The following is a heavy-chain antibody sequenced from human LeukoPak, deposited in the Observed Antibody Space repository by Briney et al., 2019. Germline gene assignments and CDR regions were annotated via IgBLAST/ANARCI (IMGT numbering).Heavy chain of an antibody. CDR2: TYTSGST. CDR1: GGSISSYY. D-gene: IGHD6-19*01. Sequence: SETLSLTCTVSGGSISSYYWSWIRQPAGKGLEWIGRTYTSGSTNYNPSLKSRVTMSVDTSKNQFSLKLSSVTAADTAVYYCARDTYSSGWSDFDYWGQGTVVTASS. J-gene: IGHJ4*02. V-gene: IGHV4-4*07. CDR3: ARDTYSSGWSDFDY.